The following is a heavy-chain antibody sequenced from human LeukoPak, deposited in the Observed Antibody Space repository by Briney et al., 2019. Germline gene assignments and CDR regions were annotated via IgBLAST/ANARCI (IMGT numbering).Heavy chain of an antibody. CDR1: GFAFSGYW. J-gene: IGHJ6*02. D-gene: IGHD3-16*01. V-gene: IGHV3-74*01. CDR3: ARDDAFRGVAMDV. Sequence: PGGSLRLSCAASGFAFSGYWMHWVRQVPGKGLVWVSRLNTDGSSTSYADSVKGRFTISRDNAKNTLYLQMNGLRDEDTAVYYCARDDAFRGVAMDVWGQGTTVTVSS. CDR2: LNTDGSST.